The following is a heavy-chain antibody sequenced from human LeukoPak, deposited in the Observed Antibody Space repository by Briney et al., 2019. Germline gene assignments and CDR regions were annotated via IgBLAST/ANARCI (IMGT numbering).Heavy chain of an antibody. CDR3: ARLEDIVVVPAAPFDY. J-gene: IGHJ4*02. V-gene: IGHV4-39*01. D-gene: IGHD2-2*01. CDR2: IYYSGST. Sequence: SETLSLTCTVSGGSISSSSYYWGWIRQPPGKGLEWIGSIYYSGSTYYNPSLKSRVTISVDTSKNQFSLKLSSVTAADTAVYYCARLEDIVVVPAAPFDYWGQGTLVTVSS. CDR1: GGSISSSSYY.